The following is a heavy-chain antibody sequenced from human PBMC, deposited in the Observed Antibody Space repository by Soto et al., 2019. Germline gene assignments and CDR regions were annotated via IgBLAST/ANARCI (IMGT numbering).Heavy chain of an antibody. CDR1: GFTFSSYA. V-gene: IGHV3-23*01. CDR3: ARLGSGSYYDY. J-gene: IGHJ4*02. CDR2: ISGSGDSP. D-gene: IGHD1-26*01. Sequence: EVQLLESGGGLVQPGGSLRLSCAASGFTFSSYAMRWVRQAPGKGLEWVSAISGSGDSPYYADSGKGRFTISRDNSKNTVYLQMNSLRGEDTAVYYCARLGSGSYYDYWGQGTLVTVSS.